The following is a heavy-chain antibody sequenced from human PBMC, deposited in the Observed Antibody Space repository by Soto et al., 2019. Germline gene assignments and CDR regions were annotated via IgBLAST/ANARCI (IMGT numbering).Heavy chain of an antibody. D-gene: IGHD2-15*01. J-gene: IGHJ5*02. CDR1: GGSISSSNW. CDR3: ARGLGVYCSGGSCYPGSWFDP. V-gene: IGHV4-4*02. CDR2: IYHSGST. Sequence: PSETLSLTCAVSGGSISSSNWWSWVRQPPGKGLEWIGEIYHSGSTNYNPSLKSRVTISVDKSKNQFSLKLSSVTAADTAVYYCARGLGVYCSGGSCYPGSWFDPWGQGTLVTVSS.